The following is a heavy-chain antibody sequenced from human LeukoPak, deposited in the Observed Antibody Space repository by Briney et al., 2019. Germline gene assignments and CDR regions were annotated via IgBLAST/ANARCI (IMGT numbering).Heavy chain of an antibody. J-gene: IGHJ5*02. Sequence: SETLSLTCAVYGESFSAYSWNWIRQSPGKGLEWIGEINHSGSTNYNPSLKNRVTISVDTSKNQTSKRQFSLKLNSVTAADRAVYYCTRERSTPGINWFDPWGQGTLVTVSS. CDR3: TRERSTPGINWFDP. CDR2: INHSGST. CDR1: GESFSAYS. D-gene: IGHD2-2*01. V-gene: IGHV4-34*01.